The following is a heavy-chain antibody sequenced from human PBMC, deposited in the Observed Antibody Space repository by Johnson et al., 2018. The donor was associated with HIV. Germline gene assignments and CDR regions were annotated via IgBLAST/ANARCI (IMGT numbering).Heavy chain of an antibody. CDR3: AKAFSSSWSDAFDI. V-gene: IGHV3-20*04. D-gene: IGHD6-13*01. J-gene: IGHJ3*02. CDR2: INWNGGNT. Sequence: VQVVESGGGLVQPGGSLRLSCAASGFTFDDYGMSWVRQAPGKGLEWVSGINWNGGNTGYADSVKGRFTISRDNSKNTLYLQMNSLRAEDTAVYYCAKAFSSSWSDAFDIWGQGTMVTVSS. CDR1: GFTFDDYG.